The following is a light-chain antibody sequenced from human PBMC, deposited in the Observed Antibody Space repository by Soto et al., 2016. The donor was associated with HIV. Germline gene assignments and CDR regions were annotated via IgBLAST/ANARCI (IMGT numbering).Light chain of an antibody. CDR3: MHSLELPIT. V-gene: IGKV2D-29*01. CDR1: QSLVHTDGLTY. Sequence: IVLTQTPLSLSVAPGQPAFISCRSSQSLVHTDGLTYLYWYVQKAGQPPRLLISGVSNRLPGVPERFTGSGSGTYFTLEISRVEADDVGVYYCMHSLELPITFGPGTPLEIK. J-gene: IGKJ5*01. CDR2: GVS.